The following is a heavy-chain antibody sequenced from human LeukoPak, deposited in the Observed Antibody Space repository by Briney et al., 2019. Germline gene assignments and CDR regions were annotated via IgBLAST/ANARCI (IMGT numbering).Heavy chain of an antibody. CDR3: ARDLRAGPRPGSYSYYYYMDV. V-gene: IGHV4-4*07. CDR2: IYTSGST. J-gene: IGHJ6*03. D-gene: IGHD3-10*01. CDR1: GFTFNNFP. Sequence: GSLRLSCAASGFTFNNFPLNWVRQAPGRGLEWIGRIYTSGSTNYNPSLKSRVTISVDTSKNQFSLKLSSVTAADTAVYYCARDLRAGPRPGSYSYYYYMDVWGKGTTVTVSS.